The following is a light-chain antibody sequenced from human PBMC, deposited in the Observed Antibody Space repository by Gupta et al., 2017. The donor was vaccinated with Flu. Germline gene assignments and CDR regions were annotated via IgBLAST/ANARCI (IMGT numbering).Light chain of an antibody. CDR3: QQYGSSRT. CDR1: QSIISNY. V-gene: IGKV3-20*01. Sequence: DIVLTQSPGSLSLSPGERATLSCRASQSIISNYLAWYQQKPGQAPRLIICGASSRATGIPDRCSGRGSGTDFTLTISRLEPEEFAVFYCQQYGSSRTFGGGTKVEIK. CDR2: GAS. J-gene: IGKJ4*02.